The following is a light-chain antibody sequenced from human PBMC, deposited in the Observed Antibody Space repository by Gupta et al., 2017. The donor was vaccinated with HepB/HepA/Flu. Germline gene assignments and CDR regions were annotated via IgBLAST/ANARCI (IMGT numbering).Light chain of an antibody. Sequence: QSVLTQPPSASGTPGQRVTMSCSGSRPNIGNNPVNWYQQFPGTAHKLLIYNNNQRPSGVPDRFSCSTSGTYASPPTSVPQSEDEADDYCADWDDSLKGWVFGGGTKLTVL. V-gene: IGLV1-44*01. CDR1: RPNIGNNP. J-gene: IGLJ3*02. CDR2: NNN. CDR3: ADWDDSLKGWV.